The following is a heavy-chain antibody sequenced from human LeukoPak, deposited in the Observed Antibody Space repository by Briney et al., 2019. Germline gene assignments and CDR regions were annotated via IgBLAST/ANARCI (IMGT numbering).Heavy chain of an antibody. CDR2: IKSQANGGTT. J-gene: IGHJ4*02. V-gene: IGHV3-15*01. CDR1: GFTFSNAW. D-gene: IGHD6-19*01. Sequence: GGSLRLSCAASGFTFSNAWMSWVRQAPGKGLEWVGRIKSQANGGTTDYAAPVKGRFNILRDDSKTTLYLEMHSLKTEDTAVYYCTTGYSSGWNYWGQGTLVTVSS. CDR3: TTGYSSGWNY.